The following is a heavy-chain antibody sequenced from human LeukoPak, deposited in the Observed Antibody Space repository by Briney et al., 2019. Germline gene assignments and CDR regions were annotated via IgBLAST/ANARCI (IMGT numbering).Heavy chain of an antibody. Sequence: PSETLSLTCAVYGGSFSGYYWSWIRQPPGKGLEWIGEINHSGSTNYNPSLKSRVTMSVDTSKNQFSLKLSSVTAADTAVYYCARGPSAHGSVYGMDVWGQGTTVTVSS. J-gene: IGHJ6*02. D-gene: IGHD6-6*01. CDR1: GGSFSGYY. CDR2: INHSGST. V-gene: IGHV4-34*01. CDR3: ARGPSAHGSVYGMDV.